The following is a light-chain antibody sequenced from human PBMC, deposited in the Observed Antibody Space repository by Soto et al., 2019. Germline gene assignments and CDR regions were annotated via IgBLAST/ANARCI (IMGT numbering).Light chain of an antibody. V-gene: IGKV1-5*03. Sequence: DIQMTQSPSTQSASVGDRVTITCRASQSISTWLAWYQQKPGTAPKLLIYRASTLESGVPSRFSGSGSGTECTLTINSLQPDDFATYYCQQYTTYSGTFGPGTKVDIK. CDR2: RAS. CDR3: QQYTTYSGT. J-gene: IGKJ3*01. CDR1: QSISTW.